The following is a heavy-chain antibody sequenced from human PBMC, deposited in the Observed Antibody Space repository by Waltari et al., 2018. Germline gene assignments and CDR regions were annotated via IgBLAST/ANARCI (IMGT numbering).Heavy chain of an antibody. CDR3: ARDYSSTPGGFDP. Sequence: QVQLQESGPGLVKPSGTLSLTCTVSGGSISSYYWSWIRQPPGKGLEWIGYIYYSGSTNYNPSLKSRVNISVDTSKNQFSLKLSSVTAADTAVYYCARDYSSTPGGFDPWGQGTLVTVSS. D-gene: IGHD6-13*01. CDR2: IYYSGST. CDR1: GGSISSYY. J-gene: IGHJ5*02. V-gene: IGHV4-59*01.